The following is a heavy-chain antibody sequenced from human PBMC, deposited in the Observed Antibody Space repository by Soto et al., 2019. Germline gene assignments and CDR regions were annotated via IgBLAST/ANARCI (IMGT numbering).Heavy chain of an antibody. CDR1: GYTFTSYG. D-gene: IGHD6-6*01. V-gene: IGHV1-18*01. CDR3: ARDGAKRDIGGSYSSSSGPNYYYYYYMDV. J-gene: IGHJ6*03. CDR2: ISAYKGNT. Sequence: EASVKVSCKASGYTFTSYGISWVRQAPGQGLEWMGWISAYKGNTNYAQKLQGRVTMTTDTSTSTAYMELRSLRSDNTAVYYCARDGAKRDIGGSYSSSSGPNYYYYYYMDVWGKGTTVTVSS.